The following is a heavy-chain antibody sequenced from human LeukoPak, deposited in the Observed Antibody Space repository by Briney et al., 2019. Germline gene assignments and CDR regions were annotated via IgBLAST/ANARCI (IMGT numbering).Heavy chain of an antibody. Sequence: GGSLRLSCAASGFTLSYHSMNWVRQAPGKGLEWVSFTSSSSSYIYYTDSVKGRFTISRDNAKNSLYLQMNSLRAEDTAVYYCARVGKGGYSYGFDYWGQGTLVTVSS. CDR1: GFTLSYHS. V-gene: IGHV3-21*01. CDR3: ARVGKGGYSYGFDY. D-gene: IGHD5-18*01. CDR2: TSSSSSYI. J-gene: IGHJ4*02.